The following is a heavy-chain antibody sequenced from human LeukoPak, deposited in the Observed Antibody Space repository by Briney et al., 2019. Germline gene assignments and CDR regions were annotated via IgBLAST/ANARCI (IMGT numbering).Heavy chain of an antibody. J-gene: IGHJ4*02. CDR3: TREGGSYSSGYYFVY. V-gene: IGHV1-18*01. D-gene: IGHD3-22*01. CDR2: ISLNNGNT. Sequence: GASVKVSCKASGYTFTRYGVAWVRQAPGQGLEWVGWISLNNGNTRYAQKFQGRVTMTTDTSTSTAYMELRSLTSDDTAVYYCTREGGSYSSGYYFVYWGQGTPVTVSS. CDR1: GYTFTRYG.